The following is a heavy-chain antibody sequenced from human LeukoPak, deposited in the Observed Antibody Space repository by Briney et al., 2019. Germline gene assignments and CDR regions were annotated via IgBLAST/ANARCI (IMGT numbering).Heavy chain of an antibody. CDR1: GFTFSSYW. Sequence: PGGSLRLSCAASGFTFSSYWMHWVRQAPGKGLEWVANIKQDGSEKYYVDSVKGRFTISRDNAKNSLYLQMNSLRAEDTAVYYCARDGMIDAFDIWGQGTMVTVSS. D-gene: IGHD3-16*01. V-gene: IGHV3-7*01. CDR3: ARDGMIDAFDI. CDR2: IKQDGSEK. J-gene: IGHJ3*02.